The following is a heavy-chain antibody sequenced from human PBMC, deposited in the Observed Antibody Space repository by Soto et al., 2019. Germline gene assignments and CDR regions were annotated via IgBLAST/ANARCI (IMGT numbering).Heavy chain of an antibody. J-gene: IGHJ6*02. CDR1: GYSFTSYW. D-gene: IGHD1-26*01. V-gene: IGHV5-10-1*01. CDR2: IDPSDSYT. CDR3: ARLEFLGRSLYGMDV. Sequence: GESLKISCQGSGYSFTSYWISWVRQMPGKGLEWMGRIDPSDSYTNYSPSFQGHVTISADKSISTAYLQWSSLKASDTAMYYCARLEFLGRSLYGMDVWGQGTTVTVSS.